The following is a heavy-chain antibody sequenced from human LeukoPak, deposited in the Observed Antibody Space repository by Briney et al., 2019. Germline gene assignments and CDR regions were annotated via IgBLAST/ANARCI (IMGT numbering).Heavy chain of an antibody. Sequence: ASVKVSCKASGYTFTKYYIHWVRQAPGQELEWMGWINTNTGNPTYAQGFTGRFVFSLDTSVSTAYLQISSLKAEDTAVYYCAREDVAGTPWFDPWGQGTLVTVSS. D-gene: IGHD6-19*01. J-gene: IGHJ5*02. V-gene: IGHV7-4-1*02. CDR3: AREDVAGTPWFDP. CDR1: GYTFTKYY. CDR2: INTNTGNP.